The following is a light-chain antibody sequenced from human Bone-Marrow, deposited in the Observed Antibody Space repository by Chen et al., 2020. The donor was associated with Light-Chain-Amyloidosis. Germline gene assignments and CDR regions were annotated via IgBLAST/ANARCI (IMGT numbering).Light chain of an antibody. V-gene: IGLV3-25*03. J-gene: IGLJ2*01. CDR1: DLPTKY. Sequence: SYELTQPPSVSVSPGQTARITCSGDDLPTKYAYWYQHKPGQAPVLVIPRDTERPSGISERFAGSSSGTTATLTISGVQADDAADYHCQSADSSGTYEVIFGGGTKLTVL. CDR2: RDT. CDR3: QSADSSGTYEVI.